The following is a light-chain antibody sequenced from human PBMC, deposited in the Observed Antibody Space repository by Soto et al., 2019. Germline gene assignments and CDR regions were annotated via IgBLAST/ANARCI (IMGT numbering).Light chain of an antibody. V-gene: IGKV1-5*03. CDR2: QAS. J-gene: IGKJ1*01. CDR3: QQDEYDWT. CDR1: PNIGRS. Sequence: DIQMTQSPSTLSASVGVRVTITCRARPNIGRSLAWYQQNPGKAPKVLIYQASSLDSGVPSRFSGSGSGTEVTRNSSTLQPDDFATYDCQQDEYDWTFGQGTNVDIQ.